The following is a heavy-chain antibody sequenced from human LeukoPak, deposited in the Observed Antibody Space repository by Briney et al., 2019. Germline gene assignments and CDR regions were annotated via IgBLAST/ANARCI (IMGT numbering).Heavy chain of an antibody. V-gene: IGHV4-34*01. CDR1: GGSFSGYY. CDR2: INHSGST. CDR3: ARLIDYDFWSGYYRNGDRFIDY. Sequence: SETLSLTCAAYGGSFSGYYWSWIRQPPGKGLEWIGEINHSGSTNYNPSLKSRVTISVDTSKTQFSLKLSSVTAADTAVYYCARLIDYDFWSGYYRNGDRFIDYWGQGTLVTVSS. D-gene: IGHD3-3*01. J-gene: IGHJ4*02.